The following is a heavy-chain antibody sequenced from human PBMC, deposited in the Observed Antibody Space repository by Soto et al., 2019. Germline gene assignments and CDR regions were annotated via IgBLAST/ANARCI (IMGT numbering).Heavy chain of an antibody. V-gene: IGHV3-9*01. Sequence: EVKLVESGGGLVQTGRSLRLSCAASGFSFHDYVMHWVRQAPGKGLEWVSGISYNSRVIDYADSVKGRFTISRDNSENSLYLQMNSLTAEDTALYYCVTPNSDSFSEGFNLWGQGQMATVSS. D-gene: IGHD1-26*01. CDR1: GFSFHDYV. CDR2: ISYNSRVI. CDR3: VTPNSDSFSEGFNL. J-gene: IGHJ3*01.